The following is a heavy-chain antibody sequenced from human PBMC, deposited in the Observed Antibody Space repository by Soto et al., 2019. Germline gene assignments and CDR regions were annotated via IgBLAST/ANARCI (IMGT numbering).Heavy chain of an antibody. CDR1: GFTFSSYG. J-gene: IGHJ4*02. V-gene: IGHV3-33*01. Sequence: GGSLRLSCAASGFTFSSYGMHWVRQAPGKGLEWVAVIWYDGSNKYYADSVKGRFTISRDNSKNTLYLQMNSLRAEDTAVYYCARSPLWFGELFLDYWGQGTLVTVSS. CDR2: IWYDGSNK. CDR3: ARSPLWFGELFLDY. D-gene: IGHD3-10*01.